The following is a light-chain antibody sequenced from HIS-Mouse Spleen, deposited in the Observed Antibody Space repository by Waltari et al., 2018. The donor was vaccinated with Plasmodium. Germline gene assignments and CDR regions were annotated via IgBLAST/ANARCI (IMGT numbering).Light chain of an antibody. CDR1: SSDVGGYNY. CDR3: SSYAGSNNLV. CDR2: EVS. Sequence: QSALTQPPSASGSPGQSVTIPCTGPSSDVGGYNYVPWYHQHPGKAPKLMIYEVSKRPSGVPDRFSGSKSGNTASLTVSGLQAEDEADYYCSSYAGSNNLVFGGGTKLTVL. V-gene: IGLV2-8*01. J-gene: IGLJ2*01.